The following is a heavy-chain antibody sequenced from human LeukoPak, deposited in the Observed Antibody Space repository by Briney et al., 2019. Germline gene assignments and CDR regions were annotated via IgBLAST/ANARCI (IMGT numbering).Heavy chain of an antibody. CDR2: IHRGGST. CDR1: GYSISSGFY. CDR3: ATYRQVLLPFES. Sequence: SETLSLTCTVSGYSISSGFYWGWIRQPPGKGLEWIGTIHRGGSTNYNPSLKSRVTISVDTSKNQFSLNLSSVTVADTAIYYCATYRQVLLPFESWGQGTLVTVSS. V-gene: IGHV4-38-2*02. D-gene: IGHD2-8*02. J-gene: IGHJ4*02.